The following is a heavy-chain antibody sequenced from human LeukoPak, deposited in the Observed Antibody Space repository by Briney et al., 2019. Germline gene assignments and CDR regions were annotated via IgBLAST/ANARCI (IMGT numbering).Heavy chain of an antibody. CDR1: GGSINSYY. CDR2: IYYSGST. CDR3: ARAVYDYIWGSYRFDY. J-gene: IGHJ4*02. V-gene: IGHV4-59*06. Sequence: TSETLSLTCTVSGGSINSYYWSWIRQPPGKGLEWIGFIYYSGSTYYNPSLKSRVTFSVDTSKNQFSLKLSSVNAADTAVYYCARAVYDYIWGSYRFDYWGQGTLVTVSS. D-gene: IGHD3-16*02.